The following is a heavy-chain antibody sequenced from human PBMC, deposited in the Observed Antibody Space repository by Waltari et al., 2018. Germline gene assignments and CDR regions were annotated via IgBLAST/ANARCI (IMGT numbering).Heavy chain of an antibody. CDR2: IYTSWST. D-gene: IGHD3-10*01. V-gene: IGHV4-4*07. CDR3: ARVYPYYYGSGSSYFDY. CDR1: GGSISSYY. J-gene: IGHJ4*02. Sequence: QVQLQESGPGLVKPSETLSLTCTVSGGSISSYYWSWIRQPAGKGLEWLGRIYTSWSTNDNPTLKRRVTMSVDKSKNQFSLKLSSVTAADTAVYYCARVYPYYYGSGSSYFDYWGQGTLVTVSS.